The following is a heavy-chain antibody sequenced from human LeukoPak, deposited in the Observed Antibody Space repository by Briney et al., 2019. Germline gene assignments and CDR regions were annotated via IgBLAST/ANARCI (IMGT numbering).Heavy chain of an antibody. V-gene: IGHV3-23*01. D-gene: IGHD1-7*01. J-gene: IGHJ4*02. CDR2: LSGSGRST. CDR1: GFTFSSYG. Sequence: GGSLRLSCAASGFTFSSYGMSWVRQAPGQGLEWVSTLSGSGRSTAYAGSVKGRFTISRDNSKNTLYLQMNSLRAEDTAVYYCARESVNYERGLDYWGQGTLVTVSS. CDR3: ARESVNYERGLDY.